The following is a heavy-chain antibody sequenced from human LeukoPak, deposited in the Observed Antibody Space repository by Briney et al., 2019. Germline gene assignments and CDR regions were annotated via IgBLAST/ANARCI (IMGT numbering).Heavy chain of an antibody. CDR1: GYTFTGYY. V-gene: IGHV1-2*02. Sequence: ASVKVSCKASGYTFTGYYMHWVRQAPGQGLEWMGWINPNSGGTNYAQRSQGRVTMTRDTSISTAYMELSRLRSDDTAVYYCARPFLDGYNYDWYFDLWGRGTLVTVSS. CDR2: INPNSGGT. CDR3: ARPFLDGYNYDWYFDL. D-gene: IGHD5-24*01. J-gene: IGHJ2*01.